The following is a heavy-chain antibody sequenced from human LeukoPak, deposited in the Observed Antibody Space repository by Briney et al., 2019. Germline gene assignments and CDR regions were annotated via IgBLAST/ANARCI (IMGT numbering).Heavy chain of an antibody. D-gene: IGHD6-13*01. J-gene: IGHJ3*02. CDR2: ISYDGSNK. Sequence: GRSLRLSCAASGFTFSSYAMHWVRQAPGKGLEWVAFISYDGSNKYYADSVKGRFTISRDNSKNTLYLQMNSLRAEDTAVYYCARTSRYSSSWYDAFDIWGQGTMVTVSS. CDR1: GFTFSSYA. V-gene: IGHV3-30-3*01. CDR3: ARTSRYSSSWYDAFDI.